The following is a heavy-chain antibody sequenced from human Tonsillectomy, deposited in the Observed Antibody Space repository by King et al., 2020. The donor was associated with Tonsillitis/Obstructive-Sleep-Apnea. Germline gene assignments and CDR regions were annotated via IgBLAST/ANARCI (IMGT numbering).Heavy chain of an antibody. J-gene: IGHJ4*02. CDR2: IKKDGTEK. D-gene: IGHD3-10*02. Sequence: VQLVESGGGLVQPGGSLRLSCAASGFTVSSYWMSWVREAPGKGLEWVANIKKDGTEKYYVDYVKGRFTISRDNAKNSLYLQVNSLRAEDTAVYYCARDGNTMSYDYWGQGTLVTVSS. CDR3: ARDGNTMSYDY. CDR1: GFTVSSYW. V-gene: IGHV3-7*04.